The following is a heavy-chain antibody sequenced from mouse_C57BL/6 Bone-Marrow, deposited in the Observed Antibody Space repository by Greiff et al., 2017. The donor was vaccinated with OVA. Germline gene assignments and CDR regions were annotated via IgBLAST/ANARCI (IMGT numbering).Heavy chain of an antibody. CDR1: GYSFTSYY. CDR3: ARGSRNYYAMDY. Sequence: QVQLQQSGPELVKPGASVKISCKASGYSFTSYYIHWVKQRPGQGLEWIGWIYPGSGNTKYNEKFKGKATLTADTSSSTAYMQLSSLTSEDSAVYYCARGSRNYYAMDYWGQGTSVTVSS. V-gene: IGHV1-66*01. D-gene: IGHD1-1*01. CDR2: IYPGSGNT. J-gene: IGHJ4*01.